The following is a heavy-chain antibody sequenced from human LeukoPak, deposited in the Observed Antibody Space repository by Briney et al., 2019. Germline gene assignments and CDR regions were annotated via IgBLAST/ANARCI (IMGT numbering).Heavy chain of an antibody. V-gene: IGHV4-34*01. CDR3: AGNAPEDYDILTGYYKEADY. D-gene: IGHD3-9*01. Sequence: SETLSLTCAVYGGSFGGYYWSWIRQPPGKGLEWIGEINHSGSTNYNPSLKSRVTISVDTSKNQFSLKLSSVTAADTAVYYCAGNAPEDYDILTGYYKEADYWGQGTLVTVSS. CDR1: GGSFGGYY. J-gene: IGHJ4*02. CDR2: INHSGST.